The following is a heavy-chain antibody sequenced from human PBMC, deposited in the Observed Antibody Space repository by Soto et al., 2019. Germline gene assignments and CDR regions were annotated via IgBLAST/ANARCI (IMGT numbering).Heavy chain of an antibody. J-gene: IGHJ6*02. CDR3: ARGSRDSSGWRRKDYYYYGMDV. V-gene: IGHV5-51*01. CDR1: GYSFTSYW. CDR2: IYPGDSDT. Sequence: PGESLKISCNGSGYSFTSYWIGWVRQMPWKGLEWMGIIYPGDSDTRYSPSFQGQVTISADKSISTAYLQWSSLKASDTAMYYCARGSRDSSGWRRKDYYYYGMDVWGQGTTVTVSS. D-gene: IGHD6-19*01.